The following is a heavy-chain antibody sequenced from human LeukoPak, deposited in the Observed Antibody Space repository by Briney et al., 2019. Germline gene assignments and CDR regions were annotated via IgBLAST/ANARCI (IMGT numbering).Heavy chain of an antibody. Sequence: GGSLRLSCAASGFTFSSYSMNWVRQAPGRGLEWVSSISSSSSYIYYADSVKGRFTISRDNAKNSLYLQMNSLRAEDTAVYYCARLGVAAAPDYWGQGTLVTVSS. CDR3: ARLGVAAAPDY. V-gene: IGHV3-21*01. CDR1: GFTFSSYS. CDR2: ISSSSSYI. D-gene: IGHD6-13*01. J-gene: IGHJ4*02.